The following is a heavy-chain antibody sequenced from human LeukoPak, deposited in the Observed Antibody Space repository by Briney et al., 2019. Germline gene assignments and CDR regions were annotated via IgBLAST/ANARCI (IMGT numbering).Heavy chain of an antibody. CDR1: GYTFTGYY. CDR3: ERDKLRWKYYYYYMDV. J-gene: IGHJ6*03. D-gene: IGHD1-1*01. V-gene: IGHV1-2*02. Sequence: GASVKVSCKASGYTFTGYYMHWVRQAPGQGLEWMGWINPNSGGTNYAQKFQGRVTMTRDTSFTTAYMELSRLRSDETAVYYCERDKLRWKYYYYYMDVWGKGTTVSVSS. CDR2: INPNSGGT.